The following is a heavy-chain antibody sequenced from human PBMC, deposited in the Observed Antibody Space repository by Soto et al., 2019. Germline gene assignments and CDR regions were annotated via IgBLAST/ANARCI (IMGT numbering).Heavy chain of an antibody. CDR2: IYYSGST. D-gene: IGHD2-21*02. Sequence: SETQSHTCPVSGGYIISYYWSWIPQPPGEGLEWIGYIYYSGSTNYNPSLKSRVTISVDTSKNQFSLKLSSVTAADTAVYYCARGVAYCGGDCYVDFDYWGQGTLVTVSS. V-gene: IGHV4-59*01. CDR3: ARGVAYCGGDCYVDFDY. J-gene: IGHJ4*02. CDR1: GGYIISYY.